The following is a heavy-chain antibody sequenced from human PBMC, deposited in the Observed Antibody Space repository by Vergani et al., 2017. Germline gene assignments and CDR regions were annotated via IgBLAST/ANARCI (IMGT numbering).Heavy chain of an antibody. J-gene: IGHJ6*03. Sequence: QVQLVESGGGEVQPGRSLILSCSAAGFPFSDYGVHWVRQAPGKGLEWVSVISYDGNKKNYADSVKGRFTISRDNSKNTLYLEMNALRAEDTAVYYCARNSLXEVPTLFSSSMAFWGKG. CDR2: ISYDGNKK. V-gene: IGHV3-30*03. D-gene: IGHD3-9*01. CDR3: ARNSLXEVPTLFSSSMAF. CDR1: GFPFSDYG.